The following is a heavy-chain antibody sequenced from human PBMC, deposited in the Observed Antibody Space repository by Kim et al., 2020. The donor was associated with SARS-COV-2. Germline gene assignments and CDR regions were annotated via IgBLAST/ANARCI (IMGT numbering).Heavy chain of an antibody. V-gene: IGHV3-74*01. D-gene: IGHD1-26*01. Sequence: AKYADSVTGRFTTSRDNGKNSMYLQTNNLRPEGAAVYYCARYSGSAFDIWGQGTMVSVSS. CDR3: ARYSGSAFDI. J-gene: IGHJ3*02. CDR2: A.